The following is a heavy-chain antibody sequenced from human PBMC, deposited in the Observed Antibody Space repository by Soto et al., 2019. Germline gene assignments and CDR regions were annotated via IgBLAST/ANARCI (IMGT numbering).Heavy chain of an antibody. CDR2: MNPNSGNT. CDR3: ARACGGSCYDEFDY. Sequence: GASVKVSCKASGYTFTSYDMNWVRQATGQGLEWIGWMNPNSGNTGYAQKFQGRVTMTRNTSISTAYMELSSLRSEDTAVYYCARACGGSCYDEFDYWGQGTLVTVSS. J-gene: IGHJ4*02. V-gene: IGHV1-8*01. D-gene: IGHD2-15*01. CDR1: GYTFTSYD.